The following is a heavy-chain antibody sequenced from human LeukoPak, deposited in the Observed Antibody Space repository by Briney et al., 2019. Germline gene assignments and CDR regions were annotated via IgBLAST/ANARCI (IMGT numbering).Heavy chain of an antibody. D-gene: IGHD1-26*01. J-gene: IGHJ4*02. Sequence: GGSLRLSCAASGFSFSSFWMSWVRQAPGKGLEWVAFTRYDESKTFYGDSVRGRFTISRDNSKNTLYLQMNSLTTDDSAVYYCAKASYSGSPALYFWGQGTLVTVSS. CDR2: TRYDESKT. CDR1: GFSFSSFW. CDR3: AKASYSGSPALYF. V-gene: IGHV3-30*02.